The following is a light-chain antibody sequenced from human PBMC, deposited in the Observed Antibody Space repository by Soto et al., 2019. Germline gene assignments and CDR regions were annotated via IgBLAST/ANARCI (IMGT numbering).Light chain of an antibody. Sequence: EVVLTQSPGTLSLSPGERATLSCRASQSVAANYLAWYQQKRGQAPRLLIYGASSRATGIPDRFNGSGSGTDSTLTISRLEPEDFSVYCCHQYGTAPLTFGPGTKVDIK. CDR3: HQYGTAPLT. V-gene: IGKV3-20*01. CDR1: QSVAANY. J-gene: IGKJ3*01. CDR2: GAS.